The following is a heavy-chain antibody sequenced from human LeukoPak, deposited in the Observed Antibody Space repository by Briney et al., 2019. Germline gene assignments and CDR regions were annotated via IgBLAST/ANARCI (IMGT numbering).Heavy chain of an antibody. D-gene: IGHD3-10*01. CDR3: VRDFLGESGAGGY. V-gene: IGHV3-21*01. J-gene: IGHJ4*02. Sequence: GGSLRLSCATSTFTFSSYTMNWVRQVPGKGLEWVSSISPSGNSKYHADSVKGRFTISRDNAENSLYMQMNSLRAEDTGVYYCVRDFLGESGAGGYWGQGTLVTVSS. CDR1: TFTFSSYT. CDR2: ISPSGNSK.